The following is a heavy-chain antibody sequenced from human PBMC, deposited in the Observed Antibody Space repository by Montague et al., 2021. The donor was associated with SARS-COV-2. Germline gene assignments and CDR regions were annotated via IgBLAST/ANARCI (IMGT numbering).Heavy chain of an antibody. V-gene: IGHV4-39*01. D-gene: IGHD3/OR15-3a*01. CDR1: GDSTSSATYQ. CDR2: ISHSGSA. J-gene: IGHJ4*02. Sequence: SETLSLTCTVSGDSTSSATYQWAWFRQPPGKGLQWVGSISHSGSAYYNPSLKSRLTISVDMSKRLFSLDVESVAVADTAFYYCARQVGDFWTGFYVDSWGQGTLVTVSS. CDR3: ARQVGDFWTGFYVDS.